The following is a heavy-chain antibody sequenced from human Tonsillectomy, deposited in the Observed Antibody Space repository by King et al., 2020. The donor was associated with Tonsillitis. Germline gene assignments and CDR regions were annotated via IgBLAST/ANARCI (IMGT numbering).Heavy chain of an antibody. V-gene: IGHV3-30*04. CDR2: ISYDGSYK. CDR3: ASGFTSYGPSSFDS. D-gene: IGHD3-10*01. Sequence: VQLVESGGGVVQPGTSLRLSCAVSGVTFSTYAMHWVRQAPGKGLEWVAVISYDGSYKNYADSVKGRFTISRDNYKNTLYLQMNSLRAEDTALYYCASGFTSYGPSSFDSWGQGTLVTVSS. J-gene: IGHJ4*02. CDR1: GVTFSTYA.